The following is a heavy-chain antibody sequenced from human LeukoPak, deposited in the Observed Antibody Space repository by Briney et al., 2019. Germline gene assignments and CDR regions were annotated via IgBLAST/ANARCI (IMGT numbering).Heavy chain of an antibody. J-gene: IGHJ3*02. CDR3: ARPLAVSRYDAFDI. CDR1: GFTFSSYA. Sequence: KPGGSLRLSCAASGFTFSSYAMSWVRQAPGKGLEWVSSISSSSSYIYYADSVKGRFTISRDNAKNSLYLQMNSLRAEDTAVYYCARPLAVSRYDAFDIWGQGTMVTVSS. CDR2: ISSSSSYI. D-gene: IGHD2-8*02. V-gene: IGHV3-21*01.